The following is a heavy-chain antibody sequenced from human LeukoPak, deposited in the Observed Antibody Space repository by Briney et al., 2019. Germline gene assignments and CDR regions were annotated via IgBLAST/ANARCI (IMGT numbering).Heavy chain of an antibody. CDR2: IYTGGST. J-gene: IGHJ6*03. D-gene: IGHD4-23*01. V-gene: IGHV4-4*07. CDR1: GGSISSYY. CDR3: ARASRRWLNTYYYYYMDV. Sequence: SETLSLTCTVSGGSISSYYWSWIRQPAGKGLEWIGRIYTGGSTNYNPSLTSRVTISVDTSKNQFSLKLSSVTAADTAVYYCARASRRWLNTYYYYYMDVWGKGTTVTISS.